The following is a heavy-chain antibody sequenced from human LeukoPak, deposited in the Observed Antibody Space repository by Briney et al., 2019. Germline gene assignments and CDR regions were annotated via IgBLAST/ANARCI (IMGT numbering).Heavy chain of an antibody. V-gene: IGHV3-23*01. CDR2: ISGSGGST. CDR1: EFTFSSYA. Sequence: SGGSLRLSCAASEFTFSSYAMSWVRQAPGKGLEWVSAISGSGGSTYYADSVKGRFTISRDNSKNTLYLQMNSLRAEDTAVYYCAKSIAARPYYYYGMDVWGQGTTVTVSS. CDR3: AKSIAARPYYYYGMDV. D-gene: IGHD6-6*01. J-gene: IGHJ6*02.